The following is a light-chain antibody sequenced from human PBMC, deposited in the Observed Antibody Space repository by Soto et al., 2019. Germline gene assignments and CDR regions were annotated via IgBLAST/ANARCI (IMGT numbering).Light chain of an antibody. CDR3: QQYGSLSWT. V-gene: IGKV3-20*01. Sequence: EIVLTRSPGTRSLSAGERATLSCMASQHVDSNYLAWYQQKPGQATRLIIFGASGRATGIPDRFSGSGSGTDFTLTITRLEPEDFAVYYCQQYGSLSWTFGQGTKVDI. J-gene: IGKJ1*01. CDR1: QHVDSNY. CDR2: GAS.